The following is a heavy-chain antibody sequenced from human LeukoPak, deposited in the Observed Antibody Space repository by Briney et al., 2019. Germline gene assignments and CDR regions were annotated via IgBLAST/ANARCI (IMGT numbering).Heavy chain of an antibody. CDR2: INSDGSST. J-gene: IGHJ5*02. D-gene: IGHD5-18*01. Sequence: PGGSWRLSGDASGFPFRTYWMNWFGQAPGKGLVWVSVINSDGSSTSYADSVKGRFTISRDNAKNTLYLQMNSLRAEDTAVYYCARGARASTALGWFDPWGQGTLVTVSS. CDR3: ARGARASTALGWFDP. V-gene: IGHV3-74*01. CDR1: GFPFRTYW.